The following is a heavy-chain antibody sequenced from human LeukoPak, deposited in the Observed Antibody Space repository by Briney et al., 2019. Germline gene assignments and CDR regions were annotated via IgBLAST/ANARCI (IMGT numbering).Heavy chain of an antibody. CDR2: MFHSGDT. CDR1: GYSIRSGSC. CDR3: AKVGAYGDYARHDY. Sequence: KTSETLSLTCDVSGYSIRSGSCWGWIRQPPGKGLEWIGCMFHSGDTYHNPSLKSRVTISADTSKNQFSLKLTSVTAADTAVYYCAKVGAYGDYARHDYWGQGTLVTVSS. J-gene: IGHJ4*02. V-gene: IGHV4-38-2*01. D-gene: IGHD4-17*01.